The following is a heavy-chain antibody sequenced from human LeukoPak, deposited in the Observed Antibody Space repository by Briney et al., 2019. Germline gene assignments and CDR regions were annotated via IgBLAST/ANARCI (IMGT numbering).Heavy chain of an antibody. Sequence: GSLRLSCAASGFTFSSYAMSWVRQAPGKGLEWVSAISGSGGSTYYADSVKGRFTISRDNSKNTLYLQMNSLRAEDTAVYYCAKVIRYSYGYDLYYFDYWGQGTLVTVSS. CDR3: AKVIRYSYGYDLYYFDY. CDR1: GFTFSSYA. D-gene: IGHD5-18*01. J-gene: IGHJ4*02. V-gene: IGHV3-23*01. CDR2: ISGSGGST.